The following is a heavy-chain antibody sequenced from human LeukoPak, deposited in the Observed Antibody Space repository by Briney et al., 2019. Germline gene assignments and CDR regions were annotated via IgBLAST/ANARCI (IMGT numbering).Heavy chain of an antibody. D-gene: IGHD6-19*01. CDR3: AREVIQSIAVAGYYYYYGMDV. Sequence: GGSLRLSCAASGFTVSSNYMSWVRQAPGKGLEWVSVIYSGGSTYYADSVKGRFTISRDNSKNTLYLQMNSLRAEDTAVYYCAREVIQSIAVAGYYYYYGMDVWGQGTTVTVSS. V-gene: IGHV3-66*01. CDR2: IYSGGST. CDR1: GFTVSSNY. J-gene: IGHJ6*02.